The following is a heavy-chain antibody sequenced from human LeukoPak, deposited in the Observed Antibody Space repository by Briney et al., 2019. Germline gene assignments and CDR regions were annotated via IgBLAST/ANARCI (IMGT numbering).Heavy chain of an antibody. CDR1: GGTFSSYA. CDR3: ARARSDILTGYNYYFDY. V-gene: IGHV1-69*04. J-gene: IGHJ4*02. D-gene: IGHD3-9*01. Sequence: SVKVSCKASGGTFSSYAISWVRQAPGQGLEWMGRINPILGIANYAQKFQGRVTITADKSTSTAYMELSSLRSEDTAVYYCARARSDILTGYNYYFDYWGQGTLVTVSS. CDR2: INPILGIA.